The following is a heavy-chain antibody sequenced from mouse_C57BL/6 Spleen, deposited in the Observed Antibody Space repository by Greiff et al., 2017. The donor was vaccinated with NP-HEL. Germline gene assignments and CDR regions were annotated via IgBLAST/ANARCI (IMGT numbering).Heavy chain of an antibody. V-gene: IGHV5-17*01. Sequence: EVKLVESGGGLVKPGGSLKLSCAASGFTFSDYGMHWVRQAPEKGLEWVAYISSGSSTIYYADTVKGRFTISRDNAKNTLFLQMTSLRSEDTAMYYCARNPSLLQWDAMDYWGQGTSVTVSS. CDR2: ISSGSSTI. J-gene: IGHJ4*01. D-gene: IGHD1-3*01. CDR3: ARNPSLLQWDAMDY. CDR1: GFTFSDYG.